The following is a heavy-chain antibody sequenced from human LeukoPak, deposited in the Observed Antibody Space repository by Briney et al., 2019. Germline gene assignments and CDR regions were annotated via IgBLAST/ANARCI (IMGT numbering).Heavy chain of an antibody. J-gene: IGHJ6*02. CDR3: ARGVSRHYGILTGYYQYYYYGMDV. CDR1: GYTFTGYY. Sequence: ASVKVSCKASGYTFTGYYMHWVRQAPGQGLEWMGWINPNSGGTNYAQKFQGRVTMTRDTSISTAYMELSRLRSDDTAVYYCARGVSRHYGILTGYYQYYYYGMDVWGQGTTVTVSS. D-gene: IGHD3-9*01. CDR2: INPNSGGT. V-gene: IGHV1-2*02.